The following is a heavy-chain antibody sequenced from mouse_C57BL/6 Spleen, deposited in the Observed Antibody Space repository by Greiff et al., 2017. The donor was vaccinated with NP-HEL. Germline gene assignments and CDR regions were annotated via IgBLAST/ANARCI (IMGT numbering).Heavy chain of an antibody. J-gene: IGHJ1*03. CDR1: GYSITSGYD. Sequence: EVKLQESGPGMVKPSQSLSLPCTVTGYSITSGYDWHWIRHFPGNKLEWMGYISYSGSTNYNPSLKSRISITHDTSKNHFFLKLNSVTTEDTATYYCARALLLRGYVDVWGTGTTVTVSS. CDR3: ARALLLRGYVDV. CDR2: ISYSGST. V-gene: IGHV3-1*01. D-gene: IGHD1-1*01.